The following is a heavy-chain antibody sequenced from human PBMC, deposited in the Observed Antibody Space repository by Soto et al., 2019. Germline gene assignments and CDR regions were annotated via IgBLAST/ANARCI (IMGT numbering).Heavy chain of an antibody. J-gene: IGHJ6*02. CDR2: INHSGST. CDR3: ARGYNGEAGVRNHYYYSGMDV. D-gene: IGHD1-20*01. V-gene: IGHV4-31*03. CDR1: GGSISSGGYY. Sequence: SETLSLTCTVSGGSISSGGYYWSWIRQHPGKGLEWIGEINHSGSTNYNPSLKSRVTISVDTSKNQFSLKLSSVTAADTAVYYCARGYNGEAGVRNHYYYSGMDVWGQGTTVTVSS.